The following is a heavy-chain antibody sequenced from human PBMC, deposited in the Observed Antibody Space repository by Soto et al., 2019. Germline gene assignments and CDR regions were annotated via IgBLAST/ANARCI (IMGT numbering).Heavy chain of an antibody. Sequence: ASVEVSCKASGYTFTSYGISWVRQAPGQGLEWMGWISAYNGNTNYAQKLQGRVTMTTDTSTSTAYMELRSLRPDDTAVYYCARAPYCTNGVCYTPSGDYWGQGTLVTVSS. D-gene: IGHD2-8*01. J-gene: IGHJ4*02. CDR3: ARAPYCTNGVCYTPSGDY. CDR2: ISAYNGNT. V-gene: IGHV1-18*04. CDR1: GYTFTSYG.